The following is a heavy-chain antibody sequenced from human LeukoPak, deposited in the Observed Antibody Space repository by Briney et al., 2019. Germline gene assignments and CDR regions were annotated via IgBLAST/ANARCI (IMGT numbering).Heavy chain of an antibody. J-gene: IGHJ5*02. V-gene: IGHV4-31*03. CDR2: IYYSGST. D-gene: IGHD6-19*01. CDR1: GGSISSGGYY. Sequence: PSQTLSLTCTVSGGSISSGGYYWSWIRQHPGTGLEWIGYIYYSGSTYYNPSLKSRVTISVDTSKNQFSLKLSSVTAADTAVYYCARQWNPAGQTNWFDPWGQGTLVTVSS. CDR3: ARQWNPAGQTNWFDP.